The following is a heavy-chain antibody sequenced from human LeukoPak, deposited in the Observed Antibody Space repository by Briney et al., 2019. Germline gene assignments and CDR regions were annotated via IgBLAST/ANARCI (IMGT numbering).Heavy chain of an antibody. CDR1: GFSFSSHG. D-gene: IGHD4-11*01. Sequence: PGGSLGLSCAASGFSFSSHGMHWVRQAPGKGLEWVGVTWFDDSYQHYAGSVRGRFTISRDNSKNTVYLQMNSLRAEDTAVYYCARETYSLADVWGQGTTVIVSS. CDR3: ARETYSLADV. J-gene: IGHJ6*02. V-gene: IGHV3-33*01. CDR2: TWFDDSYQ.